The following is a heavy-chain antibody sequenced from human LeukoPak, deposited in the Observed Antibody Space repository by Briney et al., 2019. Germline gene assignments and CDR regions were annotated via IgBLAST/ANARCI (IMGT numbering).Heavy chain of an antibody. CDR1: GCTVGHDY. CDR3: ARDSTNYYGMDV. J-gene: IGHJ6*02. Sequence: PGGCLRLSCAAAGCTVGHDYRSWSRQAPGKRLEWVSYISSSGSTIYYADSVKGRFTISRDNAKNSLYLQMNSLRAEATAVYYCARDSTNYYGMDVWGQGTKVTVSS. V-gene: IGHV3-11*01. CDR2: ISSSGSTI.